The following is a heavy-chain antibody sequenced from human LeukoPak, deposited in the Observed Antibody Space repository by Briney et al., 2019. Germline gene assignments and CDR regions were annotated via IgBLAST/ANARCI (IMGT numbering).Heavy chain of an antibody. Sequence: SETLSLTCTVSGGSISSSSYYWGWIRQPPGKGLEWIGSIYYSGSTYYNPSLKSRVTISVDTSKNQFSLKLSSVTAADTAVYYCARRSFEYSSSSTYFDYWGQGTLVTVSS. D-gene: IGHD6-6*01. V-gene: IGHV4-39*07. CDR3: ARRSFEYSSSSTYFDY. CDR1: GGSISSSSYY. CDR2: IYYSGST. J-gene: IGHJ4*02.